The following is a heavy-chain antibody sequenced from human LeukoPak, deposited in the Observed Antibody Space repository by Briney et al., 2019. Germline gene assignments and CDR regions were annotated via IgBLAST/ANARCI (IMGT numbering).Heavy chain of an antibody. V-gene: IGHV3-23*01. CDR3: ATYRQVLLPFES. D-gene: IGHD2-8*02. Sequence: GGSLRLSCAASGFTFSSYAMSWVRQAPGKGLEWVSAISGSGGSAYYADSVKGRFTISRDNSKSTLSLQMNSLRAEDTAIYYCATYRQVLLPFESWGQGTLVTVSS. J-gene: IGHJ4*02. CDR1: GFTFSSYA. CDR2: ISGSGGSA.